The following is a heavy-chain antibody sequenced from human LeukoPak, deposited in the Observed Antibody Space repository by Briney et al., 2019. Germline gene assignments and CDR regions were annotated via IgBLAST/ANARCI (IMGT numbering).Heavy chain of an antibody. CDR1: GFTFRSYD. CDR2: ISESGVGT. J-gene: IGHJ4*02. CDR3: AKVKVGATIDY. V-gene: IGHV3-23*01. D-gene: IGHD1-26*01. Sequence: PGGSLRLSCAASGFTFRSYDMNWVRQAPGKGLEWVSGISESGVGTNYADSVKGRFTSSRDNSKNTLYLQMNSLRAEDTAVYYCAKVKVGATIDYWGQGTPVTVSS.